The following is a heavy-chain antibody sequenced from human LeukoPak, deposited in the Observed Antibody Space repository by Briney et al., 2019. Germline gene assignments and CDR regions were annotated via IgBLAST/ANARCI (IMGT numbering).Heavy chain of an antibody. Sequence: GGSLRLSCAASGFTFSSYAMSWVRQAPGKGLEWVSAISGSGSSTYYADSVKGRFTISRDNSKNTLYLQMNSLRAEDTAVYYCVQEGPRGLAFDIWGQGTKVTVSS. CDR2: ISGSGSST. CDR3: VQEGPRGLAFDI. CDR1: GFTFSSYA. V-gene: IGHV3-23*01. J-gene: IGHJ3*02.